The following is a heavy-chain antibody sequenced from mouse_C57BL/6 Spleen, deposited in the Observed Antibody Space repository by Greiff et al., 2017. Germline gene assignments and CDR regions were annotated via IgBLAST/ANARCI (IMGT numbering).Heavy chain of an antibody. CDR3: ARRSNYGDY. J-gene: IGHJ2*01. D-gene: IGHD2-5*01. V-gene: IGHV1-52*01. CDR1: GYTFTSYW. Sequence: QVQLKQSGAELVRPGSSVKLSCKASGYTFTSYWMHWVKQRPIQGLEWIGNIDPSDSETHYNQKFKDKATLTVDTSSSTAYMQLSSLTSEDSAVYYCARRSNYGDYWGQGTTLTVSS. CDR2: IDPSDSET.